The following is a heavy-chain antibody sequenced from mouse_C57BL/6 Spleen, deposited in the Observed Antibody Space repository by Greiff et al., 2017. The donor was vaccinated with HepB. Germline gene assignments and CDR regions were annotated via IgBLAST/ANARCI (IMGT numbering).Heavy chain of an antibody. CDR1: GYSITSGYY. D-gene: IGHD2-1*01. CDR3: ARDVYYGGYCDV. Sequence: EVKLMESGPGLVKPSQSLSLTCSVTGYSITSGYYWNWIRQFPGNKLEWMGYISYDGSNNYNPSLKNRISITRDTSKNQFFLKLNSVTTEDTATYYCARDVYYGGYCDVWGTGTTVTVSS. CDR2: ISYDGSN. V-gene: IGHV3-6*01. J-gene: IGHJ1*03.